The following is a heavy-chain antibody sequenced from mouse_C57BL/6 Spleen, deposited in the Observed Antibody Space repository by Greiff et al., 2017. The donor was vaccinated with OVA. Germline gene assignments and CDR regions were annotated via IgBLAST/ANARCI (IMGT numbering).Heavy chain of an antibody. CDR3: ASLLPSRGAY. Sequence: EVQVVESGGGLVKPGGSLKLSCAASGFTFSSYAMSWVRQTPETRLAWVATISDGGSYTSYPDNVTGRFTISRDNAKNNLYLQRSHLKAEDTAMYYCASLLPSRGAYWGQGTLVTVSA. J-gene: IGHJ3*01. CDR1: GFTFSSYA. D-gene: IGHD2-1*01. V-gene: IGHV5-4*01. CDR2: ISDGGSYT.